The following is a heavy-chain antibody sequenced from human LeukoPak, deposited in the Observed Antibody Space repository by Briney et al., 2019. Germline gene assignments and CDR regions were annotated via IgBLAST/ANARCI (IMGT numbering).Heavy chain of an antibody. CDR1: GGTFSSYA. CDR3: ARVTKSYYYYDYMDV. Sequence: SVKVSCKASGGTFSSYAISWVRQAPGQGLEWMGGIIPIFGTANYAQKFQGRVTMTTDTSTNTAYMQLRSLRSDDTAVYYCARVTKSYYYYDYMDVWGNGTTVTVSS. CDR2: IIPIFGTA. J-gene: IGHJ6*03. D-gene: IGHD4-11*01. V-gene: IGHV1-69*05.